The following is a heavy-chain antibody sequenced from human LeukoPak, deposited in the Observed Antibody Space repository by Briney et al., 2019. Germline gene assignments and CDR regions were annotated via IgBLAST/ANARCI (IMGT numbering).Heavy chain of an antibody. Sequence: GGSLRLSCAGSGFTSSSYAMSWVRQAPGKGLDWVSGIGGGDGGTYYTDSVKGRFTIFRDISKNTLYLQMSSLRAEDTAVYYCAREGTSVDWGAFDIWGQGTMVTVSS. CDR1: GFTSSSYA. J-gene: IGHJ3*02. CDR3: AREGTSVDWGAFDI. D-gene: IGHD3-16*01. CDR2: IGGGDGGT. V-gene: IGHV3-23*01.